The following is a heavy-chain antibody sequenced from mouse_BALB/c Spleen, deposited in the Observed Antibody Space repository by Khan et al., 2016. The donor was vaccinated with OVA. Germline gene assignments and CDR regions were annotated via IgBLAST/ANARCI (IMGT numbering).Heavy chain of an antibody. CDR2: VTYSGNT. V-gene: IGHV3-8*02. J-gene: IGHJ4*01. Sequence: EVQLVESGPSLVKPSQTLSLTCSVTGDSITSGFWNWIRKFPGNKFEYMGYVTYSGNTYYNPSLKSRISITRDTSKSQYYLQFNSVTTEDTATYFCARSYGSWAMDYWGQGTSVTVSS. CDR3: ARSYGSWAMDY. D-gene: IGHD1-1*01. CDR1: GDSITSGF.